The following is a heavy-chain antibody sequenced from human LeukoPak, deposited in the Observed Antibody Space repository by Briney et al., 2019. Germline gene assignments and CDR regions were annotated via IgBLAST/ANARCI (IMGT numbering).Heavy chain of an antibody. CDR1: GFTFSDYY. CDR3: ARDRSPRGYVWGSYRGGAFDI. D-gene: IGHD3-16*02. V-gene: IGHV3-11*04. CDR2: ISSSGSTI. J-gene: IGHJ3*02. Sequence: PGGSLRLSCAASGFTFSDYYMSWIRQAPGKGLEWVSYISSSGSTIYYADSVRGRLTISRDNAKNSLYLQMNSLRAEDTAVYYCARDRSPRGYVWGSYRGGAFDIWGQGTMVTVSS.